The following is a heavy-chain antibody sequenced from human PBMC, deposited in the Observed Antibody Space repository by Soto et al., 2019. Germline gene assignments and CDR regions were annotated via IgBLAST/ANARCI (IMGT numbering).Heavy chain of an antibody. Sequence: QVQLVESGGGVVQPGRSLRLSCAASGFTFSSYAMHRVRQAPGKGLEWVAIISDDGTKKYYADSVKGRFTISRDNSKNTLYLQLNSLRTEYTAVYFCAPHDFDYWGQGTLVTVSS. V-gene: IGHV3-30*04. J-gene: IGHJ4*02. CDR2: ISDDGTKK. CDR3: APHDFDY. CDR1: GFTFSSYA.